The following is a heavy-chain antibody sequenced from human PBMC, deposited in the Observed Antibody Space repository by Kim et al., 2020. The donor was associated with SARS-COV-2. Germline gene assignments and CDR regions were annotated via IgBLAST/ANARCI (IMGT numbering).Heavy chain of an antibody. CDR1: GGSISSSSYY. D-gene: IGHD6-6*01. V-gene: IGHV4-39*07. CDR3: ARDHRYSSSVTQTNYY. CDR2: IYYSGST. J-gene: IGHJ6*01. Sequence: SETLSLTCTVSGGSISSSSYYWGWIRQPPGKGLEWIGSIYYSGSTYYNPSLKSRVTISVDTSKNQFSLKLSSVTAADTAVYYCARDHRYSSSVTQTNYY.